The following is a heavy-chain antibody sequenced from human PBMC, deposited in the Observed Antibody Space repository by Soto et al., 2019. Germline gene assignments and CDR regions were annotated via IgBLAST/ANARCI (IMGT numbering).Heavy chain of an antibody. CDR1: GCSISSGGYY. Sequence: ASETLSLTCAVSGCSISSGGYYWSWIRQHPGKGLEWIGYIYYSGSTYYNPSLKSRVTISVGTSKNQFSLKLSSVTAADTAVYYCARDRRYYDSSGYSSFDYWGQGTLVTVSS. J-gene: IGHJ4*02. V-gene: IGHV4-31*11. CDR3: ARDRRYYDSSGYSSFDY. D-gene: IGHD3-22*01. CDR2: IYYSGST.